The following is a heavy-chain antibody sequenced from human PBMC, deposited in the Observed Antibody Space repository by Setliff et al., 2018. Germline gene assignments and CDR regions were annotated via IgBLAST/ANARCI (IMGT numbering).Heavy chain of an antibody. CDR2: IYPGDSDT. CDR3: ARSRSSSPWNNWFDP. CDR1: GYSFTSYW. V-gene: IGHV5-51*01. D-gene: IGHD6-6*01. Sequence: HGESLKISCKGSGYSFTSYWIGWVRQMPGKGLEWMGIIYPGDSDTRYSPSFQGQVTISADKSISTAYLQWSSLKASDTAMYYCARSRSSSPWNNWFDPWGKGTLVTVS. J-gene: IGHJ5*02.